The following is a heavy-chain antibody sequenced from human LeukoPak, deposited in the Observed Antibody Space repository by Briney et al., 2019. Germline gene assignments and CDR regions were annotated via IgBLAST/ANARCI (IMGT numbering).Heavy chain of an antibody. D-gene: IGHD3-10*01. CDR2: INWNGDRT. Sequence: PGGSLRLSCAASGLTFSSYTMNWVRQSPGKGLEWVSGINWNGDRTGYADSVKGRFTISRDNAKKSLYLQMNSLRAEDTALYYCARRDYYGSGSPDFWGQGTLVTVSS. CDR1: GLTFSSYT. CDR3: ARRDYYGSGSPDF. V-gene: IGHV3-20*04. J-gene: IGHJ4*02.